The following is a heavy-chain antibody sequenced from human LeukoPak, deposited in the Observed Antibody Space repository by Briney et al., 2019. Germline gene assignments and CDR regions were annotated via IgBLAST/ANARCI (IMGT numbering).Heavy chain of an antibody. CDR2: IYYSGST. J-gene: IGHJ4*02. CDR1: GGSISDGDYY. CDR3: ASNKGQWLFSD. V-gene: IGHV4-30-4*08. D-gene: IGHD6-19*01. Sequence: PSQTLSLTCTVSGGSISDGDYYWSWIRQPPGKGLEWIGYIYYSGSTYYNPSLKSRVTISFDMSKNQFSLRLSSVTAADTAVYYCASNKGQWLFSDWGQGTLVTVSS.